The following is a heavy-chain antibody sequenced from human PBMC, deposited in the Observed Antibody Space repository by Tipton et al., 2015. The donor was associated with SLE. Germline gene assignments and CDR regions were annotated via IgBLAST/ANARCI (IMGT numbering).Heavy chain of an antibody. Sequence: SLRLSCAASGFTFDDYAMHWVRQAPGKGLEWVSGISWNSGSIGYADSVKGRFTISRDNAKNSLYLQMNSLRSEDTAVYYCARPLAAAGGDWGQGTLVTVSS. CDR2: ISWNSGSI. J-gene: IGHJ4*02. CDR3: ARPLAAAGGD. D-gene: IGHD6-13*01. V-gene: IGHV3-9*01. CDR1: GFTFDDYA.